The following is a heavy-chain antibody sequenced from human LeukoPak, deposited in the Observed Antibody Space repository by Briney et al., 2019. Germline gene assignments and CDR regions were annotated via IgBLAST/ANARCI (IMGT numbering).Heavy chain of an antibody. J-gene: IGHJ4*02. CDR1: GFTFSSYW. CDR2: IKQDGSEK. Sequence: GGSLRLSCAASGFTFSSYWMSWVRQAPGKGLEWVANIKQDGSEKYYVDSVKGRFTISRDNAKNSLYLQMNSLRAEDTAVYYCARDLQESVDTAMDFDYWGQGTLVTVSS. D-gene: IGHD5-18*01. CDR3: ARDLQESVDTAMDFDY. V-gene: IGHV3-7*01.